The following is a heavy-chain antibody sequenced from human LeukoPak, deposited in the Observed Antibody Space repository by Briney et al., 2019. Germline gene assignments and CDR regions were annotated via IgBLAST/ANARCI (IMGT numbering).Heavy chain of an antibody. Sequence: SETLSLTCTVSGGSISSYYWSWIRQPPGKGLEWIGYIYYSGSTNYNPSLKSRVTISVDTSKNQFSLKLSSVTAADTAVYYCARGRSIVGARYFDYWGQGTLVTVSS. J-gene: IGHJ4*02. V-gene: IGHV4-59*01. CDR3: ARGRSIVGARYFDY. D-gene: IGHD1-26*01. CDR2: IYYSGST. CDR1: GGSISSYY.